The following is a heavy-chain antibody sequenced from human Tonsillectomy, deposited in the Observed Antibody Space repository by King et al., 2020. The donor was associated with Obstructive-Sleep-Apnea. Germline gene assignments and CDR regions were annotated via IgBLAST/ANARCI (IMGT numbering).Heavy chain of an antibody. D-gene: IGHD2-21*01. J-gene: IGHJ6*02. CDR2: ITSSSSTI. V-gene: IGHV3-48*04. CDR3: ARDRISLTYGMDV. Sequence: VQLVESGGGLVQPGGSLRLSCAASGFTFSRYSMNWVRQAPGKGLEWVSYITSSSSTIYYADSVKGRFTISRENAKNSLYLQMNSLRADDTAVYYCARDRISLTYGMDVWGQGTTVTVSS. CDR1: GFTFSRYS.